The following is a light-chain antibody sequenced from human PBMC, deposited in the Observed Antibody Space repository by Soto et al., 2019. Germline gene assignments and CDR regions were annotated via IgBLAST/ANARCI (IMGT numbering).Light chain of an antibody. Sequence: EIVLTQSPSTLSVSPGERATLSCRASQSVSSHLAWFQQRPGQAPRLLIYDASNRATGIPARFSGRGSGTDFTLTISSLEPEDFAVYYCQQRSSAITFGQGTRLE. CDR2: DAS. V-gene: IGKV3-11*01. CDR1: QSVSSH. CDR3: QQRSSAIT. J-gene: IGKJ5*01.